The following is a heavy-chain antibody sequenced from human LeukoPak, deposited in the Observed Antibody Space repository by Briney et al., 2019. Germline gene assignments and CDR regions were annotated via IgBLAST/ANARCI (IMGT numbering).Heavy chain of an antibody. Sequence: SETLSLTCAVSGVPFSNYYRSWVRQSPRQGLEWIGEINHSGYTNYNPSLKSRVTMSIDTSKNQFSLKLTSVTAAEAGVYYCTRAVAGHPDWGQGTLVTVSS. CDR1: GVPFSNYY. D-gene: IGHD6-19*01. J-gene: IGHJ4*02. CDR2: INHSGYT. V-gene: IGHV4-34*01. CDR3: TRAVAGHPD.